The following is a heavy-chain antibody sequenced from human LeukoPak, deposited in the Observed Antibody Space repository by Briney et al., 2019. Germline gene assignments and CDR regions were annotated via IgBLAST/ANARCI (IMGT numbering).Heavy chain of an antibody. CDR1: GGSFSGYY. CDR3: ARLHFGGNYGYYYYYMDV. J-gene: IGHJ6*03. Sequence: SETLSLTCAVYGGSFSGYYWSWIRQPPGKGLEWIGEINHSGSTNYNPSLKSRVTISVDTSKNQFSLKLSSVTAADTAVYYCARLHFGGNYGYYYYYMDVWGKGTTVTISS. D-gene: IGHD4-23*01. CDR2: INHSGST. V-gene: IGHV4-34*01.